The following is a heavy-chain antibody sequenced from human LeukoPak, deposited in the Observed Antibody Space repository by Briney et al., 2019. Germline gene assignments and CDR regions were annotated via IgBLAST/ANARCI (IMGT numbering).Heavy chain of an antibody. V-gene: IGHV4-4*09. CDR2: IYTSGST. D-gene: IGHD6-13*01. Sequence: SETLSLTCTVSGGSISSYYWSWIRQPPGKGLEWIGYIYTSGSTNYNPSLKSRVTISVDTSKNQFSLKLSSVAAADTAVYYCARHLAAAGTFDYWGQGTLVTVSS. CDR3: ARHLAAAGTFDY. J-gene: IGHJ4*02. CDR1: GGSISSYY.